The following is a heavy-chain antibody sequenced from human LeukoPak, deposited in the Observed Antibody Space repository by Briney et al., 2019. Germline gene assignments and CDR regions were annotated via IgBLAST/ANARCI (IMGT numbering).Heavy chain of an antibody. CDR3: ARERSSGFDY. D-gene: IGHD6-19*01. CDR1: GFTFSNYW. J-gene: IGHJ4*02. V-gene: IGHV3-74*01. Sequence: GGSLRLSCAASGFTFSNYWMHWVRQAPGKGLVWVSRINSDASSTSYADSVEGRFTISRDNAKNTLYVQMNSLRAEDTAVYYCARERSSGFDYWGQGTLVTVSP. CDR2: INSDASST.